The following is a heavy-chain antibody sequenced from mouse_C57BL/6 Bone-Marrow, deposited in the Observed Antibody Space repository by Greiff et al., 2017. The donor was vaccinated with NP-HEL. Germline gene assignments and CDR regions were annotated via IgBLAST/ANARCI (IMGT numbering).Heavy chain of an antibody. Sequence: QVQLQQSGPELVKPGASVKISCKASGYSFTSYYIHWVKQRPGQGLAWIGWIYPGSGNTKYNEKFKGKATLTADTSSSTAYMQLSSLTSEDSAVYYCARTGPSFAYWGQGTLVTVSA. V-gene: IGHV1-66*01. CDR2: IYPGSGNT. CDR1: GYSFTSYY. CDR3: ARTGPSFAY. J-gene: IGHJ3*01.